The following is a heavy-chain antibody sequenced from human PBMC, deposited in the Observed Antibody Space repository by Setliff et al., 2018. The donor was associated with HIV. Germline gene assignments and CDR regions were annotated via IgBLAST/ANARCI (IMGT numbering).Heavy chain of an antibody. V-gene: IGHV1-18*01. CDR2: ITPYNNNT. CDR3: ARGEGWELPIPTHYMDV. Sequence: ASVKVSCKASGGTFSSYVISWVRQAPGQGLEWMGWITPYNNNTQYTQHLQGRVTMTTDTYTSTAYMDLRSLRSDDTAVYYCARGEGWELPIPTHYMDVWGKGTTVTVSS. J-gene: IGHJ6*03. D-gene: IGHD1-26*01. CDR1: GGTFSSYV.